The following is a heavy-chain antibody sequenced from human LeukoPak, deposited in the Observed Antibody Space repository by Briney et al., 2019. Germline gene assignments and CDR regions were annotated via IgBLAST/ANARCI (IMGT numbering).Heavy chain of an antibody. CDR3: AGDYIFLTGLNY. V-gene: IGHV3-73*01. CDR2: IGRQGDSDAT. D-gene: IGHD3-16*01. Sequence: GGSLRLSCAASGLTFSGSGIHWVRQASGKGLEWLGRIGRQGDSDATRYAASLKGKFTISRVDSRNTAYLQMNSLKTEDTAVYYCAGDYIFLTGLNYWGPGTLVTVSS. J-gene: IGHJ4*02. CDR1: GLTFSGSG.